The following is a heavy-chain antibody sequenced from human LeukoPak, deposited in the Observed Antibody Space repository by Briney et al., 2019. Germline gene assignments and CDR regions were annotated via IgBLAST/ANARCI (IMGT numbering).Heavy chain of an antibody. J-gene: IGHJ5*02. CDR2: IYYSGTT. D-gene: IGHD5-18*01. V-gene: IGHV4-59*12. CDR1: GGSISGYY. CDR3: ARDSSDLYGYPSNWFDP. Sequence: SETLSLTCSVSGGSISGYYWSWIRQPPGKGLEWIGYIYYSGTTIYNPSLKSRLTISLDTSKNQFSLNLSSVTAADTAVYYCARDSSDLYGYPSNWFDPWGQGTLVTVSS.